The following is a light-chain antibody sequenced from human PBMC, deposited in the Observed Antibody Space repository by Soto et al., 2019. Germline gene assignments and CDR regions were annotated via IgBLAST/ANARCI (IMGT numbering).Light chain of an antibody. CDR3: QQYKSWPPIT. J-gene: IGKJ5*01. CDR2: GAS. CDR1: QTVPSR. Sequence: EIVLTQSPGTLSLSPGERATLSCRASQTVPSRIAWYQQKPGQAPSLLIYGASTRATGVPDRFSGTGSGTEFTLTISGLKSEDYAVYYCQQYKSWPPITFGQGTRLEIK. V-gene: IGKV3-15*01.